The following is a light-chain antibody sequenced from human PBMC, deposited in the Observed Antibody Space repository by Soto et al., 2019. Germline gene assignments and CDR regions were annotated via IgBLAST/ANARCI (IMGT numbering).Light chain of an antibody. J-gene: IGKJ1*01. CDR1: QSLTND. V-gene: IGKV3-11*01. CDR2: DAS. CDR3: QQRLNWPPG. Sequence: EFTPSPCPLSLYEGERATLTCRASQSLTNDIAWYQQRPCQAPRLLIYDASNRATGVPARFSGSRSGTDFTLTISDLEPADFGLYYCQQRLNWPPGFGQGTKVDI.